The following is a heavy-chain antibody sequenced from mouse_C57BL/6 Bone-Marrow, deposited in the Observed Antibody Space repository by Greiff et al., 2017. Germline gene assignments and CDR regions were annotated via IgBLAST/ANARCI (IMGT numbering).Heavy chain of an antibody. D-gene: IGHD4-1*01. Sequence: LEESGPELVKPGASVKISCKASGYSFTDYNMNWVKQSNGKSLEWIGVINPNYGTTSYNQKFKGKATLTVDQSSSTAYMQLNSLTSEDSAVYYCAREGTGKSYWYFDVWGTGTTVTVSS. CDR1: GYSFTDYN. CDR3: AREGTGKSYWYFDV. V-gene: IGHV1-39*01. J-gene: IGHJ1*03. CDR2: INPNYGTT.